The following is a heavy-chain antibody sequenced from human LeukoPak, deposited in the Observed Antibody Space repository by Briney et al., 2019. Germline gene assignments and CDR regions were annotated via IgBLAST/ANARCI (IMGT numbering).Heavy chain of an antibody. CDR3: ARGGSHFEY. D-gene: IGHD3-16*01. CDR2: IYPGDSDV. CDR1: GYNFTNYW. V-gene: IGHV5-51*01. Sequence: GESLKISCKGSGYNFTNYWIGWVRQMPGKGLEWMGIIYPGDSDVRYSPSFQGQVTISADKSINTAYLQRSSLKASDTAIYYCARGGSHFEYWGQGPLVTVSS. J-gene: IGHJ4*02.